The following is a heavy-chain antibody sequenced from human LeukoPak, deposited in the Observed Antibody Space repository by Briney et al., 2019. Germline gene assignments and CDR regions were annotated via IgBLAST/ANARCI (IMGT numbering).Heavy chain of an antibody. Sequence: SETLSLTCTVSGGSISSGDYYWSWIRQPPGKGLEWFGYIYYSGSTYYNPSLKSRVTISVDTSKNQFSLKLSSATAADTAVYYCARRTGPWDAFDICGEGTMVTVSS. CDR2: IYYSGST. D-gene: IGHD1/OR15-1a*01. J-gene: IGHJ3*02. CDR1: GGSISSGDYY. CDR3: ARRTGPWDAFDI. V-gene: IGHV4-30-4*08.